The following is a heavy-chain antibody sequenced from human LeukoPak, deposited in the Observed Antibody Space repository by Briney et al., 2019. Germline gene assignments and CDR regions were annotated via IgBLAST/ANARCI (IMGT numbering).Heavy chain of an antibody. Sequence: ASVKVSCRASGYTFTSYGISWVRQAPGQGLEWMGGIIPIFGTANYAQKFQGRVTITTDESTSTAYMELSSLRSEDTAVYYCARIAAAGNAFDIWGQGTMVTVSS. V-gene: IGHV1-69*05. CDR2: IIPIFGTA. CDR1: GYTFTSYG. J-gene: IGHJ3*02. CDR3: ARIAAAGNAFDI. D-gene: IGHD6-13*01.